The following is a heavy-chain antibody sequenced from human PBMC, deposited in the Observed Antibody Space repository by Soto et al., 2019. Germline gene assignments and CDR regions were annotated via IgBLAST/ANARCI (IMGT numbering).Heavy chain of an antibody. CDR1: GFTFSNAW. Sequence: PGGSLRLSCAASGFTFSNAWMSWVRQAPGKGLEWVGRIKSKTDGGTTDYAAPVKGRFAISRDDSKNTLYLQMNSLETEDTAVYYCTTDHEGHNSSGYRDYWGQGTLVTVSS. J-gene: IGHJ4*02. CDR2: IKSKTDGGTT. CDR3: TTDHEGHNSSGYRDY. D-gene: IGHD3-22*01. V-gene: IGHV3-15*01.